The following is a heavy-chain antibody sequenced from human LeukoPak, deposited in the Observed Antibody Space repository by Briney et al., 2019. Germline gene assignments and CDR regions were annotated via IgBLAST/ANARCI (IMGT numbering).Heavy chain of an antibody. V-gene: IGHV3-48*01. D-gene: IGHD3-10*01. CDR1: GFTFSNYN. J-gene: IGHJ4*02. CDR3: LCYYASATFY. CDR2: ISTTSTTI. Sequence: GGSLRLSCAASGFTFSNYNINWVRQAPGRGLEWDSYISTTSTTIYYADSVKGRFTISRDNSKNTLYLQMNGLRADDTAVYYCLCYYASATFYWGQGTLVTVSS.